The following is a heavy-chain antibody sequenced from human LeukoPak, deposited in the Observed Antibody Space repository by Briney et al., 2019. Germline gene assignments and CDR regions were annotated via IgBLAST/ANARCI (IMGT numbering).Heavy chain of an antibody. CDR1: GGSISSSSFY. Sequence: SETLSLTCTVSGGSISSSSFYWGWIRQPPGRGLEWIGSIYYSGSTSYNPSLKSRVTISVDTSKNQFSLKLSSVTAADTAVYYCARLPTITFFDYWGQGTLVTGSS. CDR2: IYYSGST. J-gene: IGHJ4*02. D-gene: IGHD5-12*01. CDR3: ARLPTITFFDY. V-gene: IGHV4-39*01.